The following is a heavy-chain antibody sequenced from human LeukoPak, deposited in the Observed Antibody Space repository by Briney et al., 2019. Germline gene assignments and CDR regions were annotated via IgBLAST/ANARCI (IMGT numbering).Heavy chain of an antibody. J-gene: IGHJ3*02. CDR3: ARDPYFADI. CDR2: ISGNGGNT. V-gene: IGHV3-64*01. CDR1: GFTFSSYA. D-gene: IGHD2/OR15-2a*01. Sequence: QSGGSLRLSCAASGFTFSSYAMHWVRQAPGKGLEYVSAISGNGGNTFYANSVKGRFTISRDNSKNTLYLQMNSLRAEDTAVYYCARDPYFADIWGQGTMVTVSS.